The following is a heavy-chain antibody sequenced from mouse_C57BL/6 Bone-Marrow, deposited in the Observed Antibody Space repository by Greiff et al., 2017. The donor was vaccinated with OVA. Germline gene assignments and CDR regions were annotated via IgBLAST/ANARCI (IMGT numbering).Heavy chain of an antibody. D-gene: IGHD1-1*01. CDR1: GYTFTSYW. V-gene: IGHV1-64*01. CDR3: APITTVVEFAY. CDR2: IHPNSGST. J-gene: IGHJ3*01. Sequence: QVQLQQPGAELVKPGASVKLSCKASGYTFTSYWMHWVKQRPGQGLEWIGMIHPNSGSTNYNEKFKSKATLTVDKSSSTAYMQLSSLTSEDSAVYYCAPITTVVEFAYWGQGTLVTVSA.